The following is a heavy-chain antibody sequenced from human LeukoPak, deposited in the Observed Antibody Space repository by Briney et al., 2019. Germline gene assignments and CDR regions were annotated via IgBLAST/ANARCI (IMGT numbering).Heavy chain of an antibody. CDR1: GLTFSSYS. D-gene: IGHD3-10*01. CDR3: ARDRMGGSYYYYGMDV. CDR2: ISSSSSTI. Sequence: GGALRLSCAASGLTFSSYSMNWVRQAPGKGLEWVSYISSSSSTIYYAGSVKGRFTISRDNAKNLLYLQMNTLRDEDTAVYYGARDRMGGSYYYYGMDVWGQGTTVTVSS. J-gene: IGHJ6*02. V-gene: IGHV3-48*02.